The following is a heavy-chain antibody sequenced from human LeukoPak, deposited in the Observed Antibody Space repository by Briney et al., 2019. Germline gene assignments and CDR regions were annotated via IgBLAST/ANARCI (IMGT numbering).Heavy chain of an antibody. D-gene: IGHD2-15*01. CDR1: GYTFTSYY. Sequence: ASVKVSCKASGYTFTSYYMHWVRQAPGQGLEWMGIINPSGGSTSYAQKFQGRVTMTRDMSTSTVYMELSSLRSEDTAVYYCAREYRDIVVVVAAPFYFDYWGQGTLVTVSS. V-gene: IGHV1-46*01. CDR2: INPSGGST. CDR3: AREYRDIVVVVAAPFYFDY. J-gene: IGHJ4*02.